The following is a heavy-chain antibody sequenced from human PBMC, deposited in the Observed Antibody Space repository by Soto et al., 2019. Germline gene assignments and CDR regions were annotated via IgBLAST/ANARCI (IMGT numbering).Heavy chain of an antibody. D-gene: IGHD3-16*01. CDR3: ATSQTLYGYYGMDV. CDR1: GYTFTGYY. J-gene: IGHJ6*02. Sequence: ASVKLSCKASGYTFTGYYMHWVRQAPGQGLEWMGWINPNSGGTNYAQKFQGWVTMTRDTSISTAYMELSRLRSDDTAVYYCATSQTLYGYYGMDVWGQGTTVTVSS. V-gene: IGHV1-2*04. CDR2: INPNSGGT.